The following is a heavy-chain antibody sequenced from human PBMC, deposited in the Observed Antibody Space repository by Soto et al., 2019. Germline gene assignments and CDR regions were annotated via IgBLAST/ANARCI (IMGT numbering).Heavy chain of an antibody. V-gene: IGHV4-61*01. CDR1: GDSISVSGDSNNNHY. CDR3: ARAMGDGGTYYYYYGLDV. J-gene: IGHJ6*02. Sequence: SETLSLTCTVSGDSISVSGDSNNNHYWSWVRQPPGKGLEWIGSIYYSGATNYNPSLKSRVTMSADTSKNKFSLNLSSVTAADTAIYYCARAMGDGGTYYYYYGLDVWGQGTTVTVSS. D-gene: IGHD3-16*01. CDR2: IYYSGAT.